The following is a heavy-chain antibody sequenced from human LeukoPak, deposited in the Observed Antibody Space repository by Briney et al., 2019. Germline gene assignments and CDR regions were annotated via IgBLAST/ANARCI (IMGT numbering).Heavy chain of an antibody. CDR2: IRSKADSYTT. D-gene: IGHD6-13*01. V-gene: IGHV3-73*01. CDR3: RAAADLNDY. J-gene: IGHJ4*02. Sequence: GGSLRLSCAASGFTFSGSAMHWVRQASGKGLEWLGRIRSKADSYTTAHAASVKGRFIVSRDDSKNTAYLQMNSLKTEDTAVYYCRAAADLNDYWGQGTLVTVSS. CDR1: GFTFSGSA.